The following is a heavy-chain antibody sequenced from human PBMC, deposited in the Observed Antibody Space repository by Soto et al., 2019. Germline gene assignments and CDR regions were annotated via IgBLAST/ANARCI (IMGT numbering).Heavy chain of an antibody. Sequence: SETLSLTCAVSGGSISSGGYSWSWIRQPPGKGLEWIGYIYHSGSTYHNPSLKSRVTISVDRSKNQFSLKLSSVTAADTAVYYCARVGGYDIWTGAPGFEPWGQGTLVTVSS. D-gene: IGHD3-9*01. J-gene: IGHJ5*02. CDR1: GGSISSGGYS. CDR3: ARVGGYDIWTGAPGFEP. V-gene: IGHV4-30-2*01. CDR2: IYHSGST.